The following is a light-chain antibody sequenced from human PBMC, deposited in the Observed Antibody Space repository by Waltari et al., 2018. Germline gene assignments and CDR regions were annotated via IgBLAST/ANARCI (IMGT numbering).Light chain of an antibody. V-gene: IGKV1-6*01. CDR1: QNIYSH. Sequence: IQMTPSPSALSASVGDRVTISCRASQNIYSHLVWYQQKPGRAPKLLIYAASSLQSGIPSRFSGTGSGTDFTLTISSLQPEDSAGYYCQHYYSNPPTFGGGTKVEIK. CDR2: AAS. J-gene: IGKJ4*01. CDR3: QHYYSNPPT.